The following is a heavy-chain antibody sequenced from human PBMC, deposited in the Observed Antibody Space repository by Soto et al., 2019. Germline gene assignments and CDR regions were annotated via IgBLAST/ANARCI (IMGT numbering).Heavy chain of an antibody. J-gene: IGHJ6*02. CDR1: GFTFSSYA. Sequence: GSLRLSCAASGFTFSSYAMSWVRQAPGKGLEWVSAISGSGGSTYYADSVKGRFTISRDNSKNTLYLQMNSLRAEDTAVYYCARAPKLEVHDYGSFYGMDVWGQGTTVTVSS. V-gene: IGHV3-23*01. CDR2: ISGSGGST. CDR3: ARAPKLEVHDYGSFYGMDV. D-gene: IGHD3-10*01.